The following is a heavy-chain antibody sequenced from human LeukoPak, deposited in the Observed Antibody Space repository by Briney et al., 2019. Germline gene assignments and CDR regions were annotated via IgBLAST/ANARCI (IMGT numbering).Heavy chain of an antibody. CDR3: ARESPGDY. CDR2: INHSGST. V-gene: IGHV4-34*01. Sequence: SETLSLTCAVYGGSFSGYYWNWIRQPPGKGLEWIGEINHSGSTNYNPSLKSRVTISVDTSKNQFSLKLSSVTAADTAVYYCARESPGDYWGQGTRVTVSS. CDR1: GGSFSGYY. J-gene: IGHJ4*02.